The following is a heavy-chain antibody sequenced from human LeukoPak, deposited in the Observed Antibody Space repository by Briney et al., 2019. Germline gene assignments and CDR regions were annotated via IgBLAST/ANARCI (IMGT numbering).Heavy chain of an antibody. V-gene: IGHV3-20*04. CDR3: ARVRKMVRGVFDY. CDR2: INWNGGST. D-gene: IGHD3-10*01. Sequence: GGSLRLSCAASGFXFHDYGISWVRQAPGKGLEWVSGINWNGGSTGYADSVKGRFTISRDNAKNSLYLQMNSLRAEDTALYYCARVRKMVRGVFDYWGQGTLVTVS. CDR1: GFXFHDYG. J-gene: IGHJ4*02.